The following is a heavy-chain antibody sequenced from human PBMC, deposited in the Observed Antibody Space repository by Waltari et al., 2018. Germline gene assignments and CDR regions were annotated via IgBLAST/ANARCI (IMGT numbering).Heavy chain of an antibody. CDR1: GLTFSSYA. CDR2: SSGSGGRK. CDR3: AKVAVAGTSDDY. J-gene: IGHJ4*02. D-gene: IGHD6-19*01. Sequence: EVQLLESGGGLVQPGGSLRLSCAASGLTFSSYAMIWLRQAPGQGLGWVSASSGSGGRKYYADSVKGRFTISRDNSKNTLYLQMNSLRAEDTAVYYCAKVAVAGTSDDYWGQGTLVTVSS. V-gene: IGHV3-23*01.